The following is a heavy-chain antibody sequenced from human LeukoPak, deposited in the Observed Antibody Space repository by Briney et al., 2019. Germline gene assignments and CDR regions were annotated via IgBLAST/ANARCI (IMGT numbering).Heavy chain of an antibody. V-gene: IGHV1-69*04. CDR1: GGTFSNFA. CDR3: AGGRSQSVSLTVDV. J-gene: IGHJ6*02. CDR2: IVPILGLT. D-gene: IGHD5/OR15-5a*01. Sequence: GASVKVSCKASGGTFSNFAVTWVRQAPGQGLEWMGRIVPILGLTNYAQKFQDRTTFIADKSTNTAYMELKSLTFDDTAVYFCAGGRSQSVSLTVDVWGQGTPVTVSS.